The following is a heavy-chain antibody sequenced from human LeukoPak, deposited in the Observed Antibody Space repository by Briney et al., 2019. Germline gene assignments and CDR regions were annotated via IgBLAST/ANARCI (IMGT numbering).Heavy chain of an antibody. J-gene: IGHJ4*02. Sequence: GGSLRLSCAASGFIFSSYAMSWVRQAPGKGLEWVSTISGSGGSTYYADSVKGRFTISRDNSKNTLYLQMNSLRAEDTALYYCAKRLKGPITPFDYWGQGTLVAVSS. CDR3: AKRLKGPITPFDY. CDR1: GFIFSSYA. CDR2: ISGSGGST. D-gene: IGHD2-21*01. V-gene: IGHV3-23*01.